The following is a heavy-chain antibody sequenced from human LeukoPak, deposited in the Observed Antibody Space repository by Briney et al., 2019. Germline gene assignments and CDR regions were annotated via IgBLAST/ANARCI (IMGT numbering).Heavy chain of an antibody. CDR1: GGFINSYY. J-gene: IGHJ4*02. Sequence: SETLSFTCTVSGGFINSYYWSGIQQPPGKGLEWIGYISYSGRTNYNPSLQSRVTISVDTSKNQFFLKLSSVTAADTALYYCTRGNANWGQGTLVTVSS. CDR2: ISYSGRT. CDR3: TRGNAN. V-gene: IGHV4-59*01.